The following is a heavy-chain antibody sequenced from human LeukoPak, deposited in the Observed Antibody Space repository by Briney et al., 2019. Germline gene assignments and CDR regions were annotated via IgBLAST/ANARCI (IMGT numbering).Heavy chain of an antibody. CDR3: AREASGYSYGLDAFDI. CDR2: ISSSGSSI. V-gene: IGHV3-48*03. D-gene: IGHD5-18*01. J-gene: IGHJ3*02. CDR1: GFTFSSYE. Sequence: GGSLRLSCAASGFTFSSYEMNWVRQAPGKGLEWVSYISSSGSSIYYADSVKGRFTISRDNAKNSLYLQMNSLRAEDTAVYYCAREASGYSYGLDAFDIWGQGTMVTVSS.